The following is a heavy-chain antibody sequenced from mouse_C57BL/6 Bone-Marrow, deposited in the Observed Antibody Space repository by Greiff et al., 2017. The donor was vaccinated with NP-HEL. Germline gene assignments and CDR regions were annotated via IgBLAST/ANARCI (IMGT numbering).Heavy chain of an antibody. CDR1: GFNIKDDY. Sequence: VQLQQSGAELVRPGASVKLSCTASGFNIKDDYMHWVKQRPEQGLEWIGWIDPENGDTEYASKFQGKATITADTSSNTAYLQLSSLTSEDTAVYYCTTWYDGRRGYWGQGTTLTVSS. D-gene: IGHD1-1*01. CDR2: IDPENGDT. V-gene: IGHV14-4*01. CDR3: TTWYDGRRGY. J-gene: IGHJ2*01.